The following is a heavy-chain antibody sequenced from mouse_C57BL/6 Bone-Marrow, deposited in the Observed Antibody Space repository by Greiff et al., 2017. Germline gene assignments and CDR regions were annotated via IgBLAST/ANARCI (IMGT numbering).Heavy chain of an antibody. Sequence: QVQLQQPGAELVKPGASVKMSCKASGYTFTSYWITWVKQRPGQGLEWIGDIYPGSGSTNYNEKFKSKATLTVDTSSSTAYMQLSSLTSEDSAVYYCASRGKNDGYYGEFDYWGQGTTLTVSS. J-gene: IGHJ2*01. CDR2: IYPGSGST. V-gene: IGHV1-55*01. CDR3: ASRGKNDGYYGEFDY. CDR1: GYTFTSYW. D-gene: IGHD2-3*01.